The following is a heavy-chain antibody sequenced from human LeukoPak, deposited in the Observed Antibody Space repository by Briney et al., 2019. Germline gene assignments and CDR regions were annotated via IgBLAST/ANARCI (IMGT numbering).Heavy chain of an antibody. V-gene: IGHV3-30*14. CDR2: ISYDGSNK. CDR1: GFTFSSYA. Sequence: GRSLRLSCAASGFTFSSYAMHWVRQAPGKGLEWVAVISYDGSNKYYADSVKGRFTISRDNSKNTLYLQMNSLRAEDTAMYYCARGDGYNGFDYWGQGTLVTVSS. J-gene: IGHJ4*02. D-gene: IGHD5-24*01. CDR3: ARGDGYNGFDY.